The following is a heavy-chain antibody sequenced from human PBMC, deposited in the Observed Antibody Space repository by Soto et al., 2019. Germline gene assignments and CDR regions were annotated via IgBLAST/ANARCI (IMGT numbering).Heavy chain of an antibody. D-gene: IGHD3-10*01. CDR2: IIPIPGIA. CDR1: GGTFSSYT. CDR3: IVRGSGSYYLDY. J-gene: IGHJ4*02. Sequence: QVQLVQSGAEVKKPGSSVKVSCKASGGTFSSYTISWVRQAPGQGLEWMGRIIPIPGIANYAQKFQGRVTITADKSTSTAYMELSSLRSEDTAVYYCIVRGSGSYYLDYWGQGTLVTVSS. V-gene: IGHV1-69*02.